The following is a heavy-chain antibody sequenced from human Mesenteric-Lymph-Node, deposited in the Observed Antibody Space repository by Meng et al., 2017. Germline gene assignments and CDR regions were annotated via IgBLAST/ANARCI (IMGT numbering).Heavy chain of an antibody. CDR2: IYYSGST. CDR1: GGSISSGDYY. Sequence: VQLQESGPGLVKPSGTLSLTCTVSGGSISSGDYYWSWIRQPPGKGLEWIGCIYYSGSTYYNPSLKGRVTISVDTSKNQFSLNLSSVTATDTAVYYCARHDGGYGDYFDHWGQGTLVTVSS. D-gene: IGHD5-12*01. CDR3: ARHDGGYGDYFDH. J-gene: IGHJ4*02. V-gene: IGHV4-30-4*01.